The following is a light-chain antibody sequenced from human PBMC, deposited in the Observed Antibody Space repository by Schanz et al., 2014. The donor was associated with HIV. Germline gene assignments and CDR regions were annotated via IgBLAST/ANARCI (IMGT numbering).Light chain of an antibody. Sequence: EIVMTQSPATLSVSPGERATLSCRASQSVSSNLAWYQQKPGQAPRLLIYDASNRATGIPARFSGSGSGTDLTLTISSIEHEDFAVYYCQQRSNWPPITFGQGTRLEIK. J-gene: IGKJ5*01. V-gene: IGKV3-11*01. CDR2: DAS. CDR3: QQRSNWPPIT. CDR1: QSVSSN.